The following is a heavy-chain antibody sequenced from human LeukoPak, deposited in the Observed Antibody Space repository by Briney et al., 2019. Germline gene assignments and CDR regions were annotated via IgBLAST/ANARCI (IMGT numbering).Heavy chain of an antibody. CDR1: GGAISSYF. V-gene: IGHV4-59*03. D-gene: IGHD2-8*02. CDR3: VTSYRTGWIGLGTFDY. CDR2: ICYGAGNTYGVDT. J-gene: IGHJ4*02. Sequence: PSETLSLTCSVSGGAISSYFWSWIRQSPGKPLEWIGYICYGAGNTYGVDTRYNPSLGSRVTISGDTSKNQVSLNLKSVTAGDTATYHCVTSYRTGWIGLGTFDYWGQRILVAVSS.